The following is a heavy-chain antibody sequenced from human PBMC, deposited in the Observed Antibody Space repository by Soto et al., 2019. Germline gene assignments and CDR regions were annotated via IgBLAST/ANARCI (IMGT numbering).Heavy chain of an antibody. V-gene: IGHV1-69*12. CDR2: TIPIFGTA. CDR3: ARGSPGAHKHPGGLKGYYGMDV. J-gene: IGHJ6*02. CDR1: GGTFSSYA. Sequence: QVQLVQSGAEVKKPGSSVKVSCKASGGTFSSYAISWVRQAPGQGLEWMGGTIPIFGTANYAQKFQGRVTITADESTSTAYMELSSLRSEDTAVYYCARGSPGAHKHPGGLKGYYGMDVWGQGTTVTVSS. D-gene: IGHD3-10*01.